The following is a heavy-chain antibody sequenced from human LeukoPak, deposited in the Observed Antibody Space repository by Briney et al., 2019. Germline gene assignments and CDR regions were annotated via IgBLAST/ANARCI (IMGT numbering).Heavy chain of an antibody. D-gene: IGHD3-10*01. Sequence: KPSETLSLTCTVSGGSISSGSYYWRWIRQPAGKGLEWIGRIYTSGSTNYNPSLKSRVTISVDTSKNQFSLKLSSVTAADTAVYYCARGGWFGELLPDYWGQGTLVTVPS. CDR1: GGSISSGSYY. J-gene: IGHJ4*02. CDR3: ARGGWFGELLPDY. CDR2: IYTSGST. V-gene: IGHV4-61*02.